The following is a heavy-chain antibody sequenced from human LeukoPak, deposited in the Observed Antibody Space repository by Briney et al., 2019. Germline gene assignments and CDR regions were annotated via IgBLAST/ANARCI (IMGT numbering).Heavy chain of an antibody. Sequence: VASVKVSCKASGYTFTGYYMHWVRQAPGQGLEWMGWINPNSGGTNYAQKFQGRVTMTRDTSISTAYMELSSLRSGDTAVYYCARGGSSWYYYYYYGMDVWGQGTTVTVSS. J-gene: IGHJ6*02. CDR3: ARGGSSWYYYYYYGMDV. CDR1: GYTFTGYY. CDR2: INPNSGGT. D-gene: IGHD6-13*01. V-gene: IGHV1-2*02.